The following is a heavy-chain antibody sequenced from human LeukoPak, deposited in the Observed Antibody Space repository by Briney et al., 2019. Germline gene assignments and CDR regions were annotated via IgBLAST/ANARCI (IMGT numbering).Heavy chain of an antibody. CDR2: VYSSGST. V-gene: IGHV4-4*07. J-gene: IGHJ4*02. CDR3: AREVWSRYFAVDY. D-gene: IGHD3-3*01. CDR1: GGSISTYY. Sequence: SETLSLTCRVSGGSISTYYWSWIRQPAGKGLEWIGRVYSSGSTNYNPSLKSRVTISVHKSKNQISLMLSSLTAADTAAYYCAREVWSRYFAVDYWGQGTLVTVSS.